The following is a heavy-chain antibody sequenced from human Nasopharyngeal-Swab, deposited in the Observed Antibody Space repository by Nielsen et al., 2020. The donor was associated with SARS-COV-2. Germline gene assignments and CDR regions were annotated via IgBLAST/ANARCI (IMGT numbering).Heavy chain of an antibody. Sequence: SETLSLTCTVSGGSISSYYWSWIRQPPGKGLEWIGYIYYSGSTNYNPSLKSRVTISVDTSKNQFSLKLSSVTAADTAVYYCARAYSSSWYPGYYYYGMDVWGQGTTGTVSS. D-gene: IGHD6-13*01. V-gene: IGHV4-59*01. CDR1: GGSISSYY. CDR2: IYYSGST. CDR3: ARAYSSSWYPGYYYYGMDV. J-gene: IGHJ6*02.